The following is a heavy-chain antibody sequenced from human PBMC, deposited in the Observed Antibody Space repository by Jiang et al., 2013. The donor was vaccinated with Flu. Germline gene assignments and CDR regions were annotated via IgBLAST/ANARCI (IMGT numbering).Heavy chain of an antibody. J-gene: IGHJ4*02. V-gene: IGHV4-4*07. CDR3: ARGREIKYSSSWYDFDY. CDR2: IYTSGST. D-gene: IGHD6-13*01. Sequence: GPGLVKPSETLSLTCTVSGGSISSYYWSWIRQPAGKGLEWIGRIYTSGSTNYNPSLKSRVTMSVDTSKNQFSLKLSSVTAADTAVYYCARGREIKYSSSWYDFDYWGQGTLVTVSS. CDR1: GGSISSYY.